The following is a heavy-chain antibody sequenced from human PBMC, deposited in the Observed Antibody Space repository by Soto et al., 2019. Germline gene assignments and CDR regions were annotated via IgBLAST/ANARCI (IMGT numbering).Heavy chain of an antibody. CDR2: MNPNSGNT. CDR3: ARGSDSYDYYGMDV. CDR1: GYTFTSYD. Sequence: ASVRVSFRASGYTFTSYDINWVRHATGQGLEWMGWMNPNSGNTGYAQKFQGRVTMTRNTSISTAYMELSSLRSEDTAVYYCARGSDSYDYYGMDVWGQGTTVTVSS. J-gene: IGHJ6*02. V-gene: IGHV1-8*01.